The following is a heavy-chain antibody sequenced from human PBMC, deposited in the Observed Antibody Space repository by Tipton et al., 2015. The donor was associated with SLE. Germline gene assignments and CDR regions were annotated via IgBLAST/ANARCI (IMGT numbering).Heavy chain of an antibody. Sequence: TLSLTCTVSGGSISSYYWSWIRQPPGKGLEWFGYFYYSGSTNYNPSLKSRVTISVDTSKNQLSLKLSSVTAEDTAVYYCARGYFAAAGTRGNYWGQGTLVTVSS. CDR1: GGSISSYY. CDR3: ARGYFAAAGTRGNY. J-gene: IGHJ4*02. D-gene: IGHD6-13*01. CDR2: FYYSGST. V-gene: IGHV4-59*01.